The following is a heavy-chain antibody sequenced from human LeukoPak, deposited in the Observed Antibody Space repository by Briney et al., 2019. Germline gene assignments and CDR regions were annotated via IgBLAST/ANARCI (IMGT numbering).Heavy chain of an antibody. CDR2: IDYSGST. CDR1: GGSISSGDYH. Sequence: SETLSLTCTVSGGSISSGDYHWSWIRQPPGKGLEWIGYIDYSGSTYFNPSLKSRVTISVDTSKNQFSLRLNSVTAADTAIYYCARGPSVPAALPFDYWGQGTLVTVSS. J-gene: IGHJ4*02. D-gene: IGHD2-2*01. CDR3: ARGPSVPAALPFDY. V-gene: IGHV4-30-4*01.